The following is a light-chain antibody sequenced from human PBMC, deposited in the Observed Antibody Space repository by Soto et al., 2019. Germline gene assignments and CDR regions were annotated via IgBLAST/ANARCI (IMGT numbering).Light chain of an antibody. CDR1: TGAVNSGNF. CDR3: LLSFSGPRV. CDR2: ETS. J-gene: IGLJ3*02. Sequence: QAVVTQEPSLSVSPGGTVTLTCASSTGAVNSGNFPYWFQQKPGQAPRTLIYETSNKHSWTPARFSGSLLGGKAALTLSGAQPEDEAEYYCLLSFSGPRVFGGGTKVTVL. V-gene: IGLV7-46*01.